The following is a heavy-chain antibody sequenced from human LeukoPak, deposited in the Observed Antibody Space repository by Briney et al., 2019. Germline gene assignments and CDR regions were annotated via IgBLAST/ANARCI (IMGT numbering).Heavy chain of an antibody. CDR1: EFSVGSNY. CDR2: IYSGGST. V-gene: IGHV3-66*01. CDR3: ASEHSGNYNRPFDY. Sequence: GGSLRLSCAASEFSVGSNYMTWVRQAPGKGLEWVSLIYSGGSTYYADSVKGRFTISRDNAKNSLYLQMNSLRAEDTAVYYCASEHSGNYNRPFDYWGQGTLVTVSS. J-gene: IGHJ4*02. D-gene: IGHD1-26*01.